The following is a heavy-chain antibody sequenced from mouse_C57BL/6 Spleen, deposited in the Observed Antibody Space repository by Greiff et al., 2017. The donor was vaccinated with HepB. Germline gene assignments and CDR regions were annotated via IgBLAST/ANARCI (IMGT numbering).Heavy chain of an antibody. V-gene: IGHV1-18*01. CDR2: INPNNGGT. Sequence: VQLKHSGPELVKPGASVKIPCKASGYTFTDYNMDWVKQSHGKSLEWIGDINPNNGGTIYNQKFKGKATLTVDKSSSTAYMELRSLTSEDTAVYYCARRGLLRWDYFDYWGQGTTLTVSS. D-gene: IGHD1-1*01. CDR1: GYTFTDYN. J-gene: IGHJ2*01. CDR3: ARRGLLRWDYFDY.